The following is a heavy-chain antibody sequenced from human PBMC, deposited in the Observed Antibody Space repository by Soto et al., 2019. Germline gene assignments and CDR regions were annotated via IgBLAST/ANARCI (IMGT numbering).Heavy chain of an antibody. CDR1: GASISSSY. Sequence: SETLSLTCTVPGASISSSYWSWIRRPPVKGLEWIGYIYHSGSTKYNPSLKSRVTISVDTSKNQFSVKLSSVTAADTAVYYCARVWGLDYIDSWGQGTRVTVSS. V-gene: IGHV4-59*01. CDR3: ARVWGLDYIDS. J-gene: IGHJ4*02. D-gene: IGHD7-27*01. CDR2: IYHSGST.